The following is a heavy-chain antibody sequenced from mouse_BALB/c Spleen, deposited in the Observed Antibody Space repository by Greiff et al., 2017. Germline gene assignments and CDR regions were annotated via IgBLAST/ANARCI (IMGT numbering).Heavy chain of an antibody. Sequence: EVKLMESGGGLVKPGGSLKLSCAASGFTFSSYAMSWVRQTPEKRLEWVASISSGGSTYYPDSVKGRFTISRDNARNILYLQMSSLRSEDTAMYYCARGGDYEYWYFDVWGAGTTVTVSS. CDR3: ARGGDYEYWYFDV. J-gene: IGHJ1*01. D-gene: IGHD2-4*01. CDR2: ISSGGST. CDR1: GFTFSSYA. V-gene: IGHV5-6-5*01.